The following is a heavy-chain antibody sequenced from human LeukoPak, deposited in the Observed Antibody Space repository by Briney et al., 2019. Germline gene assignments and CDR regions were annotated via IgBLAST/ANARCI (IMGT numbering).Heavy chain of an antibody. CDR2: MNPNSGNT. V-gene: IGHV1-8*01. CDR3: VCGSSWFDY. J-gene: IGHJ4*02. Sequence: GASVKVSCKASGYTFTSYDINWVRQATGQGLEWMGWMNPNSGNTGYAQKFQGRVTMTRDTSISTAYMELSRLRSDDTAVYYCVCGSSWFDYWGQGTLVTVSS. D-gene: IGHD6-13*01. CDR1: GYTFTSYD.